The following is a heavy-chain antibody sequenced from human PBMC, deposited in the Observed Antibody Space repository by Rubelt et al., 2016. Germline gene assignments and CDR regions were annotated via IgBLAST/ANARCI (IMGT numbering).Heavy chain of an antibody. CDR2: FYHTGST. V-gene: IGHV4-59*01. J-gene: IGHJ3*01. Sequence: LQKPSETLSLTCSVSGASISSYYWSWIRQPPGKGLEWIASFYHTGSTTYNPSLKSRVTMSVDTSKNQLSLKLSSVTAADTAVYYCAKDGASSLWGQGTMVTVSS. CDR1: GASISSYY. CDR3: AKDGASSL. D-gene: IGHD3-16*01.